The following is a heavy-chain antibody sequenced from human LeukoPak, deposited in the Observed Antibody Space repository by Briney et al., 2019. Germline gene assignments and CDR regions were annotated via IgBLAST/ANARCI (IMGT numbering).Heavy chain of an antibody. CDR3: ARGVGGDYDFWSGSNPDAFDI. V-gene: IGHV1-8*03. J-gene: IGHJ3*02. CDR1: GYTFTSYD. CDR2: MNPNSGNT. D-gene: IGHD3-3*01. Sequence: VASVKVSCKASGYTFTSYDINWVRQATGQGLEWMGWMNPNSGNTGYAQKFQGRVTITRNTSISTAYMELSSLRSEDTAVYYCARGVGGDYDFWSGSNPDAFDIWGQGTMVTVSS.